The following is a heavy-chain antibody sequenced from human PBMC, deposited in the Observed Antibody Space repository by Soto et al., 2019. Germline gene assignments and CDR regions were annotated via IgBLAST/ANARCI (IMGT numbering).Heavy chain of an antibody. CDR1: GGTFSSYA. CDR3: APGGYSYGWNYYYYGMDV. V-gene: IGHV1-69*13. CDR2: VIPIFGTA. Sequence: SVKVSCKASGGTFSSYAISWVRQAPGQGLEWMGGVIPIFGTANYAQKFQGRVTITADESTSTAYMELSSLRSEDTAVYYCAPGGYSYGWNYYYYGMDVWGQGTTVTVSS. D-gene: IGHD5-18*01. J-gene: IGHJ6*02.